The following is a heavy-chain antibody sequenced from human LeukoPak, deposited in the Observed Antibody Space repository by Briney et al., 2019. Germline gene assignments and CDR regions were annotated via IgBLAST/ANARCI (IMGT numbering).Heavy chain of an antibody. J-gene: IGHJ3*02. CDR1: GFTFSSYS. V-gene: IGHV3-21*01. D-gene: IGHD2-2*01. CDR3: ASRYCTSTNCYAFDI. Sequence: GGSLRLSCAASGFTFSSYSMNWVRQAPGKGLEWVSSISSDSNYIFYADSVQGRFTISRDNAENSLFLQMNSLSAEDTAVYYCASRYCTSTNCYAFDIWGQGTMVTVSS. CDR2: ISSDSNYI.